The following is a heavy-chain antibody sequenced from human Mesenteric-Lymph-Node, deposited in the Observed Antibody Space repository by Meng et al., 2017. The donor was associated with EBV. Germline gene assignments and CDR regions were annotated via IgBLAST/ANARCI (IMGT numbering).Heavy chain of an antibody. V-gene: IGHV4-39*07. D-gene: IGHD2-21*02. Sequence: QHQPQEAGPGLARPSETLPLTCTVSGASISNTIYYWGWIRQPPGKGLEWIGTMFYSGSTYYNSSLKSRLTMSVDTSKNHFSLKVRSVTAADTAVYYCARGDLGETYFDYWGQGTLVTVSS. CDR3: ARGDLGETYFDY. CDR2: MFYSGST. CDR1: GASISNTIYY. J-gene: IGHJ4*02.